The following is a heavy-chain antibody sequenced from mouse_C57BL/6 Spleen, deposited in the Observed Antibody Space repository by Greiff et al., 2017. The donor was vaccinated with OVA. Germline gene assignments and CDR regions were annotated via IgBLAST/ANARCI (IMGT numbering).Heavy chain of an antibody. CDR1: GFTFSDAW. D-gene: IGHD2-4*01. J-gene: IGHJ3*01. Sequence: DVKLVESGGGLVQPGGSMKLSCAASGFTFSDAWMDWVRQSPEKGLEWVAEIRNKANNHATYYAESVKGRFTISRDDSKSSVYLQMNSLRAEDTGIYYCTRPDDYDPSWFAYWGQGTLVTVSA. CDR2: IRNKANNHAT. V-gene: IGHV6-6*01. CDR3: TRPDDYDPSWFAY.